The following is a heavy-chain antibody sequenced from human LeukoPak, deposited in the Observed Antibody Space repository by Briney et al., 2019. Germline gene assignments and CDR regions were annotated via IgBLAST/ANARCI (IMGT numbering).Heavy chain of an antibody. D-gene: IGHD6-13*01. Sequence: PLETLSLTCTVSGGSISSGSYYWSWIRQPAGKGLEWIGRIYTSGSTNYNPSLKSRVTISVDTSKNQFSLKLSSVTAADTAVYYCARVSRSSSWRRSHHFDYWGQGTLVTVSS. CDR2: IYTSGST. CDR1: GGSISSGSYY. CDR3: ARVSRSSSWRRSHHFDY. J-gene: IGHJ4*02. V-gene: IGHV4-61*02.